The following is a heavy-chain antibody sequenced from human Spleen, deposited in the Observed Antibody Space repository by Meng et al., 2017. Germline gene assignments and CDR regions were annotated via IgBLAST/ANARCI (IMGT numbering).Heavy chain of an antibody. J-gene: IGHJ5*02. CDR2: ISWNSGSI. CDR1: GFTFDDYA. V-gene: IGHV3-9*01. Sequence: SLKISCAASGFTFDDYAMHWVRQAPGKGLEWVSGISWNSGSIGYADSVKGRFTISRDNAKNSLYLQMNSLRAEDTAVYYCARDRGLTTMVRGVITGVMGNWFDPWGQGTLVTVSS. CDR3: ARDRGLTTMVRGVITGVMGNWFDP. D-gene: IGHD3-10*01.